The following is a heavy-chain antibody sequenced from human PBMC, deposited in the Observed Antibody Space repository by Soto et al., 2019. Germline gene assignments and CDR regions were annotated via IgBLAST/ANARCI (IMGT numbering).Heavy chain of an antibody. CDR1: GYTFTSYG. Sequence: ASVKVSCKASGYTFTSYGISWVRQAPGQGLEWMGWISAYNGNIKYAQKLQGRVTMTTDTSTGTAYMELRSLRSDGTAVYYCARATYDYLWGSYRYNWFDPWGQGTLVT. D-gene: IGHD3-16*02. V-gene: IGHV1-18*01. J-gene: IGHJ5*02. CDR3: ARATYDYLWGSYRYNWFDP. CDR2: ISAYNGNI.